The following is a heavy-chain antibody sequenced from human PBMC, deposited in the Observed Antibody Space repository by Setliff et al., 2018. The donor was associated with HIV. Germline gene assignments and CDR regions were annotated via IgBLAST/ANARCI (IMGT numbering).Heavy chain of an antibody. CDR3: ARDDRAVATIL. D-gene: IGHD5-12*01. V-gene: IGHV1-2*02. CDR2: INPDSGGA. Sequence: GASVKVSCKASGGTFSSYVISWVRQAPGQGLEWMGGINPDSGGANYAQKFQGRVTMTRDTSISTAYMELSSLRSDDTAVYYCARDDRAVATILWGQ. J-gene: IGHJ1*01. CDR1: GGTFSSYV.